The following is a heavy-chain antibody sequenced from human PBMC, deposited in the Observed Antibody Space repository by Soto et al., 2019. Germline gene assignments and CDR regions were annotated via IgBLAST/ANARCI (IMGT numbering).Heavy chain of an antibody. CDR1: GGSVSSGSYY. CDR3: ARVRLGYSSSSGKWFDP. CDR2: IYYSGST. J-gene: IGHJ5*02. V-gene: IGHV4-61*01. D-gene: IGHD6-6*01. Sequence: KPSETLSLTCTVSGGSVSSGSYYWSWIRQPPGKGLEWIGYIYYSGSTNYNPSLKSRVTISVDTSKNQFSLKLSSVTAADTAVYYCARVRLGYSSSSGKWFDPWGQGTLVTVSS.